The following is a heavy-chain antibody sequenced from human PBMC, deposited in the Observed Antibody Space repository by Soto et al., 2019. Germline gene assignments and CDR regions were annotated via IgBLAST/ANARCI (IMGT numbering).Heavy chain of an antibody. J-gene: IGHJ5*02. V-gene: IGHV4-39*01. CDR2: IIYSGST. Sequence: PSESLSLTCTVSGGSISSSSYYWGWIRQPPGKGLEGIGSIIYSGSTYYNPSLKSRVTISVDTSKNQFSLKLSSVTAADTAVYYCARPAYDTLNNYWFDPWGQGTLVTVSS. D-gene: IGHD3-22*01. CDR1: GGSISSSSYY. CDR3: ARPAYDTLNNYWFDP.